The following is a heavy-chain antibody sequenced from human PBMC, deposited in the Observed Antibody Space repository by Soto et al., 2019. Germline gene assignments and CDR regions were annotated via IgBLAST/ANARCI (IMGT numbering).Heavy chain of an antibody. CDR3: ARGLAVSSIGPLLV. CDR2: VSPKSGNT. Sequence: QIQLVQSGAEVKKPGASVKVSCKASGYNFFDYCVSWVRQAPGQGLEWMGWVSPKSGNTDFARKVQGRVTMTADTSTTTGYLALRGMRSDDTAVYYCARGLAVSSIGPLLVWGKGTLVSVSP. D-gene: IGHD2-15*01. J-gene: IGHJ1*01. CDR1: GYNFFDYC. V-gene: IGHV1-18*01.